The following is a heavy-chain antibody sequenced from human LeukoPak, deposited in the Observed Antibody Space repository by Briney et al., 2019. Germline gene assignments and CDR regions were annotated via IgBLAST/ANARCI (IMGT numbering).Heavy chain of an antibody. CDR2: ISGSGDSP. D-gene: IGHD5-24*01. CDR3: ATERGDFFDS. Sequence: GGSLRLSCAASGFIFKNFAMSWIRQAPGKGLEWVSAISGSGDSPYYADSVRGRFSITRDNSRDILFLHMNSLRPEDTATYYCATERGDFFDSWGQGTLVTVSS. CDR1: GFIFKNFA. V-gene: IGHV3-23*01. J-gene: IGHJ4*02.